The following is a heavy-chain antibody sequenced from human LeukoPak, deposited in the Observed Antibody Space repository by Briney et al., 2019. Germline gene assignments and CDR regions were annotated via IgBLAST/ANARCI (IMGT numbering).Heavy chain of an antibody. CDR3: ASSGSYAWAFDI. D-gene: IGHD1-26*01. CDR1: GFTFRNYG. Sequence: PGGSLRLSCAASGFTFRNYGMHWVRQAPGQGLEWMGWINPNSGGTNYAQKFQGRVTMTRDTSISTAYMELSRLRSDDTAVYYCASSGSYAWAFDIWGQGTMVTVSS. V-gene: IGHV1-2*02. J-gene: IGHJ3*02. CDR2: INPNSGGT.